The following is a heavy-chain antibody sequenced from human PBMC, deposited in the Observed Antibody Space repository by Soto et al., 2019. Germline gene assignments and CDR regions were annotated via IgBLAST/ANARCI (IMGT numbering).Heavy chain of an antibody. CDR1: GYSFASHA. CDR3: ASTTVTGFYYYYMDV. J-gene: IGHJ6*03. D-gene: IGHD4-4*01. CDR2: INAGSGNS. V-gene: IGHV1-3*01. Sequence: QVPLVQSGAEVKRPGASVKVSCEASGYSFASHAIHWVRQAPGQRLEWMGWINAGSGNSKYSQNFQGRVTITRDTSASTAYMELSSLRSEDTAIYYCASTTVTGFYYYYMDVWGKGTTVSVSS.